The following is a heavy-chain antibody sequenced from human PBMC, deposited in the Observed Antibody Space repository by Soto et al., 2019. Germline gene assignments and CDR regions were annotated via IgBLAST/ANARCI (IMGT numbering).Heavy chain of an antibody. J-gene: IGHJ3*02. CDR2: MSHSGGT. D-gene: IGHD2-21*02. CDR1: GGSVNSGNYY. Sequence: QVQLQQWGAGLLKPSETLSLTCAVYGGSVNSGNYYWSWIRQPPGKGLEWIGEMSHSGGTHFNPSLKRRATISVDTSKNQFSLTMSSVTAADTALYYCARVERGTASTVVDAFDIWGPGTLVTVSS. V-gene: IGHV4-34*01. CDR3: ARVERGTASTVVDAFDI.